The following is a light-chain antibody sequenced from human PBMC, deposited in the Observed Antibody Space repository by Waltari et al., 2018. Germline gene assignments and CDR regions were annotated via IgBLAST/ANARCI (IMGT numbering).Light chain of an antibody. V-gene: IGKV3-20*01. CDR2: HTS. J-gene: IGKJ1*01. CDR3: QQYGASPET. CDR1: QSVRNNY. Sequence: EIVLTQSPGTLSLSPGERATLSCRASQSVRNNYMAWYQQKPGQPPRLLIYHTSSGATGVPDRFSGSGSGTDFTLTIIKLEPEDSAVYYCQQYGASPETFGQGTKVEIK.